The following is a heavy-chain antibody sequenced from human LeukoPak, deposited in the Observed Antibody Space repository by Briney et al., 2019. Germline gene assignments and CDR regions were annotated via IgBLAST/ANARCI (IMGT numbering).Heavy chain of an antibody. D-gene: IGHD6-19*01. CDR1: GGSFSGYY. V-gene: IGHV4-34*01. Sequence: SKTLSLTCAVYGGSFSGYYWSWIRQPPGKGLEWIGEINHSGSTNYNPSLKSRVTISVDTSKNQFSLKLSSVTAADTAVYYCARDSGSGLDYWGQGTLVTVSS. J-gene: IGHJ4*02. CDR3: ARDSGSGLDY. CDR2: INHSGST.